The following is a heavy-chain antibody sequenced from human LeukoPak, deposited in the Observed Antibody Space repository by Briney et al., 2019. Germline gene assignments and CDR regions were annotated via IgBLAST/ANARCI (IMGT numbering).Heavy chain of an antibody. D-gene: IGHD4-11*01. Sequence: GGSLRLSCVASGFTFSSSWMAWVRQARGKGLQWVANINHDGSVKNYVGSVKGRFAISRDNAQNSFYLQMNSLETDDTAVYYCAKDSYSKGDYWGQGTLVTVSS. J-gene: IGHJ4*02. V-gene: IGHV3-7*01. CDR1: GFTFSSSW. CDR3: AKDSYSKGDY. CDR2: INHDGSVK.